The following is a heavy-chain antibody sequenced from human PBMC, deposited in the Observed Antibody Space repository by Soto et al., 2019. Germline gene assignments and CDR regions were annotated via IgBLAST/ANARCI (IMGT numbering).Heavy chain of an antibody. D-gene: IGHD2-2*01. V-gene: IGHV3-21*01. J-gene: IGHJ3*02. CDR1: GFTFSSYS. Sequence: EVQLVESGGGLVKPGGSLRLSCAAYGFTFSSYSMNWVRQAPGKGLEWVSSISSSSSYIYYADSVKGRFTISRDNAKNSLYLQMNSLRAEDTAVYYCASLGYCSSTSCPGAFDIWGQGTMVTVSS. CDR2: ISSSSSYI. CDR3: ASLGYCSSTSCPGAFDI.